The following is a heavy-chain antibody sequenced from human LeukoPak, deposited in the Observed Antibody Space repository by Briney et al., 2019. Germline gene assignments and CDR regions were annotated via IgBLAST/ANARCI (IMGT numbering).Heavy chain of an antibody. J-gene: IGHJ5*02. CDR1: GGSISSSSYY. CDR2: IYYSGST. V-gene: IGHV4-39*07. CDR3: ARDRILRVGATGVDP. Sequence: PSETLSLTCTVSGGSISSSSYYWGWIRQPPGKGLEWIGSIYYSGSTYYNPSLKSRVTISVDTSKNQFSLKLSSVTAADTAVYYCARDRILRVGATGVDPWGQGTLVTVSS. D-gene: IGHD1-26*01.